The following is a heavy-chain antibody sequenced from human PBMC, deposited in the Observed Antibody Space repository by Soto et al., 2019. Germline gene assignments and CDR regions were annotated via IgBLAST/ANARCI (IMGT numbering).Heavy chain of an antibody. V-gene: IGHV3-23*04. CDR2: ISDSGVTS. J-gene: IGHJ4*02. D-gene: IGHD1-26*01. CDR3: AKRPRALLTFDY. CDR1: GFIFSNYV. Sequence: EVQLVDSGGGLVQPGGSLRLSCAASGFIFSNYVMSWVRQSPGKWLEWVSSISDSGVTSYYADSVKGRFTISRDNSKIKLYLQMNSLRAEYTAIYYCAKRPRALLTFDYWGQGTLVTVSS.